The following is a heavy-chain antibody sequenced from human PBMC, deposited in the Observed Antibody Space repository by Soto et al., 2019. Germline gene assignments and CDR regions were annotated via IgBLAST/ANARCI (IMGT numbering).Heavy chain of an antibody. D-gene: IGHD3-22*01. CDR3: ARDQYYYDSSGYLYYFDY. V-gene: IGHV3-30-3*01. Sequence: PGGSLRLSCAASGFTFSSYAMHWVRQAPGKGLEWVAVISYDGSNKYYADSVKGRFTISRDNSKNTLYLQMNSLRAEDTAVYYCARDQYYYDSSGYLYYFDYWGQGT. J-gene: IGHJ4*02. CDR1: GFTFSSYA. CDR2: ISYDGSNK.